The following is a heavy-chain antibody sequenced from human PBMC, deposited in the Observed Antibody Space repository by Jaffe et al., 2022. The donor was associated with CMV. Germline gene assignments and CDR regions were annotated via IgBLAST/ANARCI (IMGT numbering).Heavy chain of an antibody. Sequence: QVQLVQSGAEVKKPGASVKVSCKASGYTFTSYYMHWVRQAPGQGLEWMGIINPSGGSTSYAQKFQGRVTMTRDTSTSTVYMELSSLRSEDTAVYYCARDHSGGVSMIALSGHYMDVWGKGTTVTVSS. CDR2: INPSGGST. CDR3: ARDHSGGVSMIALSGHYMDV. CDR1: GYTFTSYY. D-gene: IGHD3-22*01. J-gene: IGHJ6*03. V-gene: IGHV1-46*01.